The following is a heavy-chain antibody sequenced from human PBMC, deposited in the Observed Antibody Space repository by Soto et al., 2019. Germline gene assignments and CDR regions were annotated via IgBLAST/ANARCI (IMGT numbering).Heavy chain of an antibody. CDR2: IIPILGIE. D-gene: IGHD2-15*01. CDR3: PRDWLGYCSGGSCYSGSV. Sequence: QVQLVQSGAEVKKPGSSVKVSCKASGGTFSSYTISWVRQAPGQGLEWMGRIIPILGIENYAQKFQGRVTITADKSTSTAYMELSSLRYEDTAVYYCPRDWLGYCSGGSCYSGSVWGQGTLVTVSS. J-gene: IGHJ4*02. CDR1: GGTFSSYT. V-gene: IGHV1-69*08.